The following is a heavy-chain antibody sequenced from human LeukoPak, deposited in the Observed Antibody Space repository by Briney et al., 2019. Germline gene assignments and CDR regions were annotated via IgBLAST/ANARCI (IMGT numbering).Heavy chain of an antibody. Sequence: GGSLRLSCAASGFTFSNYALSWVRQAPGKGLELVSIISNSGGGTYYTDSVKGRFTISSDNSKNTLYLQMNSLRADDTAVYYCAKVRGSDWYFFDYWGQGALVTVSS. CDR1: GFTFSNYA. CDR3: AKVRGSDWYFFDY. D-gene: IGHD6-19*01. CDR2: ISNSGGGT. J-gene: IGHJ4*02. V-gene: IGHV3-23*01.